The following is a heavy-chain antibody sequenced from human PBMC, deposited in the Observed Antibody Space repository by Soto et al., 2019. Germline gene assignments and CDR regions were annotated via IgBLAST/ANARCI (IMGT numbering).Heavy chain of an antibody. CDR1: AYNPAASA. CDR2: IRAKAHGWTT. V-gene: IGHV3-49*04. D-gene: IGHD3-16*01. CDR3: TRAYDCSPLDY. J-gene: IGHJ4*02. Sequence: GGSLRLSCTASAYNPAASALNWVRQVPGKGLEWVGFIRAKAHGWTTDYAASVKGRFTISRDDSKSIAYLQMNSLKTEDTALYCCTRAYDCSPLDYWGQGTRVTVSS.